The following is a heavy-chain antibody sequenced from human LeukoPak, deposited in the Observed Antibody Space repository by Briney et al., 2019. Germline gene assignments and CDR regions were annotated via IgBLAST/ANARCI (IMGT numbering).Heavy chain of an antibody. CDR1: GGSISSGSYY. CDR3: AREYCSSTSCYPNDWYFDL. J-gene: IGHJ2*01. V-gene: IGHV4-61*02. CDR2: IYTSGST. D-gene: IGHD2-2*01. Sequence: SGTLSLTCTVSGGSISSGSYYWSWIRQPAGKGLEWIGRIYTSGSTNYNPSLKSRVTISVDTSKNQFSLKLSSVTAADTAVYYCAREYCSSTSCYPNDWYFDLWGRGTLVTVSS.